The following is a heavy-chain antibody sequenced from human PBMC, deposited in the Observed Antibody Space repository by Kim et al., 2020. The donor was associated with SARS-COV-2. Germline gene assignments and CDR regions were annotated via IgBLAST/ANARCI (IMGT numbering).Heavy chain of an antibody. Sequence: ASVKVSCKATGYTFTNYFLHWMRQAPGQNLEWMGWIAGDTGDTKYSQKFQGRVTITTDTSASTAYMELSSLESEDTAVYFCARVQMTGVVYFQFWGQGT. D-gene: IGHD3-3*01. CDR1: GYTFTNYF. CDR2: IAGDTGDT. J-gene: IGHJ1*01. CDR3: ARVQMTGVVYFQF. V-gene: IGHV1-3*01.